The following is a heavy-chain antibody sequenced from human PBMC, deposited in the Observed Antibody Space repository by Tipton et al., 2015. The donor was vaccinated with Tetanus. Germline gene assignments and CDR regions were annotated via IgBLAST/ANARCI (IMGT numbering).Heavy chain of an antibody. D-gene: IGHD3-3*01. Sequence: TLSLTCTVSGASISSSRRFDCGWIRQPPGKGLEWIGTISYSGSTSYSPSLKSRATISLDTAKNHFSLRLNSVTAADTAVYYCARSHVFRLTLFGEEIPRSGRFDPWGQGTLVTVSS. CDR2: ISYSGST. J-gene: IGHJ5*02. CDR1: GASISSSRRFD. CDR3: ARSHVFRLTLFGEEIPRSGRFDP. V-gene: IGHV4-39*07.